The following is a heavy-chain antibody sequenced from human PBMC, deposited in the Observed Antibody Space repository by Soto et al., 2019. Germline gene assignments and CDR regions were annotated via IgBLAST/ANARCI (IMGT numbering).Heavy chain of an antibody. CDR2: FYSDGRT. Sequence: GGSLRLSCAASGFTVSNSYMSWVRQAPGRGLQWVSLFYSDGRTYYADSVKGRFTMSKDNYRNTLSLQMNNLRAEDTAVYYCTRDRDFGGVIAADYWGQGALVTVSS. J-gene: IGHJ4*02. V-gene: IGHV3-66*01. CDR1: GFTVSNSY. D-gene: IGHD3-16*02. CDR3: TRDRDFGGVIAADY.